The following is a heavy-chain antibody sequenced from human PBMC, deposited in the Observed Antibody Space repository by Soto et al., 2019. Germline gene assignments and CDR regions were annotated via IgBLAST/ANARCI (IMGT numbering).Heavy chain of an antibody. Sequence: QVQLVESGGGVVQPGTSLRVSCVGSGFTFRSYVIHWVRQPPGKGLEWVALTSYDGSDKYYGDSVRGRFTISRDNSRNKVELQMDSLGLEDTALYYWGGGGTKGGLDVWGQGTLVSVSS. CDR3: GGGGTKGGLDV. CDR2: TSYDGSDK. CDR1: GFTFRSYV. J-gene: IGHJ1*01. D-gene: IGHD3-16*01. V-gene: IGHV3-30*19.